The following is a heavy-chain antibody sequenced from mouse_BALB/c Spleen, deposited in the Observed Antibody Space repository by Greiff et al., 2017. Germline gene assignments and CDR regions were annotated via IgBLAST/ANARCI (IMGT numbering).Heavy chain of an antibody. CDR3: AREDGNSPWFAY. Sequence: EVMLVESGGGLVKPGGSLKLSCAASGFTFSSYAMSWVRQSPEKRLEWVAEISSGGSYTYYPDTVTGRFTISRDNAKNTLYLEMSSLRSEDTAMYYCAREDGNSPWFAYWGQGTLVTVSA. V-gene: IGHV5-9-4*01. J-gene: IGHJ3*01. CDR1: GFTFSSYA. CDR2: ISSGGSYT. D-gene: IGHD2-1*01.